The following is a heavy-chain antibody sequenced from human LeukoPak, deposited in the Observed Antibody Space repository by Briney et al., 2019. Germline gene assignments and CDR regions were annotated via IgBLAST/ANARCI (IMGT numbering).Heavy chain of an antibody. J-gene: IGHJ4*02. CDR2: GEGDGSTS. Sequence: GGSLRLSCAASGFTLRNYWMHWVRPAPGKGLVWVSRGEGDGSTSTYADSVKGRFTISRDTAKNTLYLQMNSLRAEDTAVYYCTTTDHFDYWGQGTLVTVSS. V-gene: IGHV3-74*03. CDR1: GFTLRNYW. CDR3: TTTDHFDY.